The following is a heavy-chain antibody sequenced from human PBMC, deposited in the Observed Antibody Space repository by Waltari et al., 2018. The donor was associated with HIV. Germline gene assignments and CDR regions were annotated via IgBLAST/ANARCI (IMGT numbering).Heavy chain of an antibody. V-gene: IGHV3-21*01. Sequence: EVQLVESGGGLVKPGGSLRLSCAASGFTFSSYSMNWVRQAPGKGLEGVSSISSSSSYIYYADSVKGRFTIYRDNAKNSLYLQMNSLRAEDTAVYYCARDQDSYFDYWGQGTLVTVSS. CDR2: ISSSSSYI. CDR1: GFTFSSYS. CDR3: ARDQDSYFDY. J-gene: IGHJ4*02.